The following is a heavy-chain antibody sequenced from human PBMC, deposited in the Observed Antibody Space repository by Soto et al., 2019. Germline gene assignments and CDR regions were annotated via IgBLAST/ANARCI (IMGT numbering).Heavy chain of an antibody. D-gene: IGHD2-15*01. Sequence: ASVKVSCKASGYNFIGSCIHWVRQAPGKGPEWMGWINSNSGGTMYAEKFQGRVTMTRDASTRVVYLELSGLTSDDTAVYYCARDTPPLHSQSFDHWGQGVLLTVSS. V-gene: IGHV1-2*02. J-gene: IGHJ4*02. CDR1: GYNFIGSC. CDR3: ARDTPPLHSQSFDH. CDR2: INSNSGGT.